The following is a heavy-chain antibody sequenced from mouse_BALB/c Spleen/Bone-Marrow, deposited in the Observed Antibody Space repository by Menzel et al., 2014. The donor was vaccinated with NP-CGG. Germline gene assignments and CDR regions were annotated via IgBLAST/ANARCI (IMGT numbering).Heavy chain of an antibody. CDR2: INPTNGST. Sequence: QVQLKESGAELVRPGVPVKLSCKASGYTFTSYWTHWIKQRPEQGLERIGEINPTNGSTNYNEEFKTKATLTVDKSSSTAYMQLSSLTSEDSAVYYCASGPWYFDVWGAGTTVTVSS. CDR3: ASGPWYFDV. D-gene: IGHD3-1*01. CDR1: GYTFTSYW. V-gene: IGHV1S81*02. J-gene: IGHJ1*01.